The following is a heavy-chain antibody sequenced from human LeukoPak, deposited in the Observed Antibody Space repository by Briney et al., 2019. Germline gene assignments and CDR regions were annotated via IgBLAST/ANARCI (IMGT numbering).Heavy chain of an antibody. CDR2: TYYRSKWYN. CDR3: ARESVAVAVDYYYYYYYMDV. J-gene: IGHJ6*03. CDR1: GDSVSSNSAA. Sequence: SQTLSLTCAISGDSVSSNSAAWNWIRQSPSRGLEWLGRTYYRSKWYNDYAVSVKSRITINPDTSKNQFSLQLNSVTPEDTAVYYCARESVAVAVDYYYYYYYMDVWGKGTTVTISS. D-gene: IGHD6-19*01. V-gene: IGHV6-1*01.